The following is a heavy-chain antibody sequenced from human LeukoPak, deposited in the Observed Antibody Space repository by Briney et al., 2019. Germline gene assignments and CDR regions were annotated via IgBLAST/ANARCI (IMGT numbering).Heavy chain of an antibody. CDR3: AELGITMIGGV. V-gene: IGHV3-7*01. D-gene: IGHD3-10*02. CDR1: GFTFSSYW. CDR2: IKQDGNEK. J-gene: IGHJ6*04. Sequence: GGSLRLSCAASGFTFSSYWMSWVRQAPGKGLEWVANIKQDGNEKYYADSVKGRFTISRDNGKNSLYLQMNSLRAEDTAVYYCAELGITMIGGVWGKGTTVTISS.